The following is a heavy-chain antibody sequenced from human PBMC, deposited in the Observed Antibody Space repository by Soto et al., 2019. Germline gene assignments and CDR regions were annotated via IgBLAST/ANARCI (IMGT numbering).Heavy chain of an antibody. D-gene: IGHD1-26*01. J-gene: IGHJ4*02. CDR2: ISAYNGNT. V-gene: IGHV1-18*01. Sequence: QVQLVQSGAEVKKPGASVKVSCKASGYTFPSYGISWVRQAPGQGLEWMGWISAYNGNTKYAQKLQGRVTMTTDTATSTGYTELRSLRSDDTAVYYCARHRGGSYYAPVDYWGQGTLVTVSS. CDR1: GYTFPSYG. CDR3: ARHRGGSYYAPVDY.